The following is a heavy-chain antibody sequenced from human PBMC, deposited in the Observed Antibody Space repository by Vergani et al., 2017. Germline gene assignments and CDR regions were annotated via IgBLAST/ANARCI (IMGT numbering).Heavy chain of an antibody. CDR3: ARSIWSYWYFDL. CDR2: INPSGGST. D-gene: IGHD1-1*01. J-gene: IGHJ2*01. CDR1: GYTFTSYY. V-gene: IGHV1-46*01. Sequence: QVQLVQSGAEVKKPGASVKVSCKASGYTFTSYYMHWVRQAPGQGLEWMGIINPSGGSTSYAQKFKGRVTMTRDTSTSTVYMELSSLRSEDTAVYYCARSIWSYWYFDLWGRGTLVTVSS.